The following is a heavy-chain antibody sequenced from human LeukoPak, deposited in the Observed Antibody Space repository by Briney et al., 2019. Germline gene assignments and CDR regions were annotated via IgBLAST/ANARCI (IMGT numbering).Heavy chain of an antibody. V-gene: IGHV3-30-3*01. D-gene: IGHD3-22*01. J-gene: IGHJ6*02. CDR2: MSNDGSIK. Sequence: GGSLRLSCAASGFTFSAYTIHWVRQAPGKGLEWVAVMSNDGSIKKYANSVKGRFTISRDNSKNTLFLQMDSLRAEDTALYYCAREAVGITMIVVVIPSYGMDVWGQGTTVTVSS. CDR3: AREAVGITMIVVVIPSYGMDV. CDR1: GFTFSAYT.